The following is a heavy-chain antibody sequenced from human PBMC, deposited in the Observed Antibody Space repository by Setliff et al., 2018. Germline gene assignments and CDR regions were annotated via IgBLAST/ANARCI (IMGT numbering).Heavy chain of an antibody. CDR3: AREVLSTVVAWDY. Sequence: SVKVSCKASGNTFTGYYIHWLRQAPGQGLEWMGCINPNSGDTTFAQKFQGRVTITRDTSNSTDYMDLSRLTSDDTAVYYCAREVLSTVVAWDYWGQGTLVTVSS. J-gene: IGHJ4*02. CDR1: GNTFTGYY. D-gene: IGHD4-17*01. CDR2: INPNSGDT. V-gene: IGHV1-2*02.